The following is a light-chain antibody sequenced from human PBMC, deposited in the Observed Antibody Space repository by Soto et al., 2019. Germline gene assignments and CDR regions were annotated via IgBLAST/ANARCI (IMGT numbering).Light chain of an antibody. V-gene: IGKV3-15*01. CDR1: QSVSRN. CDR2: GAS. Sequence: EIVMTQSPATLAVSPGESAALSCRASQSVSRNFAWYQQKPGQAPRLLIYGASSRATGTPARFSGSGSVTEFTLTISSLQSEGCAVYYCQQYNNWPYTFGLGTKLEMK. CDR3: QQYNNWPYT. J-gene: IGKJ2*01.